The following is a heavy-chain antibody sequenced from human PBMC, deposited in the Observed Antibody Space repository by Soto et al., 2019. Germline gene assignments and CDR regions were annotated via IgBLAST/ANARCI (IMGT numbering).Heavy chain of an antibody. CDR3: AIYDSSGSRGFQH. V-gene: IGHV4-39*01. Sequence: SETLSLTCTVSGGSISSSSYYWGWIRQPPGKGLEWIGSIFYSGSTYYNTSLKSQVTISVDTSKNQFSLKLSSVTAADTAMYYCAIYDSSGSRGFQHWGQGTLVTVSS. D-gene: IGHD3-22*01. J-gene: IGHJ1*01. CDR1: GGSISSSSYY. CDR2: IFYSGST.